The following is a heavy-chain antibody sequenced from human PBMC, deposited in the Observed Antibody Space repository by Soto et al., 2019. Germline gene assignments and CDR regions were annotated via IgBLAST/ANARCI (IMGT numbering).Heavy chain of an antibody. J-gene: IGHJ4*02. V-gene: IGHV3-23*01. CDR1: GLSFSRLA. CDR3: AKDQTDVTLFDY. D-gene: IGHD1-1*01. CDR2: ISGRGVDT. Sequence: QAGGTLRLSCSACGLSFSRLAMSWVRQAPGKGLEWVSSISGRGVDTLYADSVKGRFTISRDNSRNTLYLQVNSLRAEDTAVYYCAKDQTDVTLFDYWGQGTLVSVSS.